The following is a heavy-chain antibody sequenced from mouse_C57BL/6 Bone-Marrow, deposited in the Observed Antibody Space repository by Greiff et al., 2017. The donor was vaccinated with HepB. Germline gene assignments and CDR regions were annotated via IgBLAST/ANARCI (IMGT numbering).Heavy chain of an antibody. J-gene: IGHJ3*01. Sequence: EVQLQQSVAELVRPGASVKLSCTASGFNFKNSYMHWVKQRPEQGLEWIGRIDPANGNTKYAPKFQGKATITADTSSNTAYLQLSSLTSEDTAIYYCARSDSSGPAWFAYWGQGTLVTVSA. V-gene: IGHV14-3*01. CDR3: ARSDSSGPAWFAY. D-gene: IGHD3-2*02. CDR1: GFNFKNSY. CDR2: IDPANGNT.